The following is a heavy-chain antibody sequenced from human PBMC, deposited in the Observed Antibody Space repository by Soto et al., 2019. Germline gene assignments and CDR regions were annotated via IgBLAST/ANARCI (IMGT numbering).Heavy chain of an antibody. J-gene: IGHJ6*02. Sequence: EVQLVESGGGLVQPGGSLRLSCAASGFTLSSYGMSWVRQAPGKGLEWVANIKQDGSEKYYVDSVKGRFTISRDNAKNSLYLQMNSLRAEDTAVYYCAREMELLVGMDVWGQGTTVTVSS. V-gene: IGHV3-7*03. D-gene: IGHD1-7*01. CDR3: AREMELLVGMDV. CDR1: GFTLSSYG. CDR2: IKQDGSEK.